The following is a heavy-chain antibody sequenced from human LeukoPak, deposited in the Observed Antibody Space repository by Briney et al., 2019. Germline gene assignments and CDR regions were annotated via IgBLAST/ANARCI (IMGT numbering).Heavy chain of an antibody. CDR2: IYTSGST. V-gene: IGHV4-61*02. D-gene: IGHD3-22*01. CDR3: ARDMHYYDSSGISGFDY. CDR1: GGSISSGSYY. J-gene: IGHJ4*02. Sequence: SQTLSLTCTVSGGSISSGSYYWSWIRQPAGKGLEWIGRIYTSGSTNYNPSLKSRVTISVDTSKNQFSLKLSSGTAADTAVYYCARDMHYYDSSGISGFDYWGQGTLVTVSS.